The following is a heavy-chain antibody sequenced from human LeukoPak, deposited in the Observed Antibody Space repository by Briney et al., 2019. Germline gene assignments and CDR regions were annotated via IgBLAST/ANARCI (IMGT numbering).Heavy chain of an antibody. J-gene: IGHJ4*02. Sequence: PSETLSLTCTVSGGSISDSSYYWGWIRQPPGKGPEWLGTVHYSGTTYYNSSLKSRAILSVDASKNKFSLMVSSVTAADTAVYYCARLSYGIYGNYFFDQWGQGTLVAVSS. CDR1: GGSISDSSYY. CDR3: ARLSYGIYGNYFFDQ. V-gene: IGHV4-39*01. CDR2: VHYSGTT. D-gene: IGHD4-17*01.